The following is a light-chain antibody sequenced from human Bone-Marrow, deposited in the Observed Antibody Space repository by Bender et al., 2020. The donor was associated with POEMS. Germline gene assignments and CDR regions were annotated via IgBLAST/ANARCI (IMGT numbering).Light chain of an antibody. CDR3: CAFSGVGF. J-gene: IGLJ1*01. Sequence: QSALTQPASVSGSPGQSITISCTATSSDIADYNYISWYQQYPDKAPKLVISDVATRPSGVSNRFSGSKSANTASLTISGLQAEDEAHYYCCAFSGVGFFGGGTTVTVL. CDR1: SSDIADYNY. V-gene: IGLV2-14*03. CDR2: DVA.